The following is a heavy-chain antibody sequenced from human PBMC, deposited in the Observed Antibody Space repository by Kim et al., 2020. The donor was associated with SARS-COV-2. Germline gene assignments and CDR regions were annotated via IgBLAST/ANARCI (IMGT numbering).Heavy chain of an antibody. CDR3: ARFGGEPLLRDYYYGMDV. D-gene: IGHD3-10*01. CDR1: GYSFTSYW. CDR2: IDPSDSYT. V-gene: IGHV5-10-1*01. J-gene: IGHJ6*02. Sequence: GESLKISCKGSGYSFTSYWISWVRQMPGKGLEWMGRIDPSDSYTNYSPSFQGHVTISADKSISTAYLQWSSLKASDTAMYYCARFGGEPLLRDYYYGMDVWGQGTTVTVSS.